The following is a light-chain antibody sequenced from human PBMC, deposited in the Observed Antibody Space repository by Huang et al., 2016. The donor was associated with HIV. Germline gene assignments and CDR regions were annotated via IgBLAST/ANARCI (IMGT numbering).Light chain of an antibody. CDR3: LQDYTYPWT. J-gene: IGKJ1*01. V-gene: IGKV1-6*01. Sequence: AIQMTQSPASLSASVGDRVTITCRASQDIGNDLGWHQQRLGKDPKHLVSTASHLQSGVPSRFTGSGSGTHFTLTISGLQPEDFATYYCLQDYTYPWTFGQGTKVEI. CDR2: TAS. CDR1: QDIGND.